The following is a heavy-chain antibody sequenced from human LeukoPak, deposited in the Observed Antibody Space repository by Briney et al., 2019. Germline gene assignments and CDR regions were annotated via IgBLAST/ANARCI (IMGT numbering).Heavy chain of an antibody. CDR1: GDTFSSYA. D-gene: IGHD5-18*01. V-gene: IGHV1-69*05. Sequence: ASVKVSCKASGDTFSSYAISWVRQAPGQGLEWMGGIIPIFGTANYAQKFQGRVTITTDESTSTAYMELSSLRSEDTAVYYCASQPWGGYSYGPLFDYWGQGTLVTVSS. J-gene: IGHJ4*02. CDR2: IIPIFGTA. CDR3: ASQPWGGYSYGPLFDY.